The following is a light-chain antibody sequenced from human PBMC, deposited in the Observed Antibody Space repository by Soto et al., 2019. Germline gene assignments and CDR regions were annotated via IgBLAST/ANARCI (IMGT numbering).Light chain of an antibody. CDR2: GAS. CDR3: QQYGSSPVT. V-gene: IGKV3-20*01. J-gene: IGKJ1*01. CDR1: QSVSSSY. Sequence: EIVLTQSPGTLSLSPRERATISCRASQSVSSSYLAWYQQKPGQAPRLLIYGASSRATGSPDRFSGSGSGTDFTLTISRLEPEDFAVYYCQQYGSSPVTFGQGTKVDIK.